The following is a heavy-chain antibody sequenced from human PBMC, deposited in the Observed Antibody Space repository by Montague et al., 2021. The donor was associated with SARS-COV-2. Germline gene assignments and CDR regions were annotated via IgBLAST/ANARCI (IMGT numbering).Heavy chain of an antibody. CDR2: IYYRGST. V-gene: IGHV4-39*01. J-gene: IGHJ4*02. Sequence: SETLSLTCTAAAGSISSSSDYWAWIRQPPGKGLAWIGSIYYRGSTYYNPSLKSRVFISVDTSKNQLSLTLTSVTAADTAVYYCATQEDPSGWIPGPFDFWGQGTLLSVSS. D-gene: IGHD6-19*01. CDR1: AGSISSSSDY. CDR3: ATQEDPSGWIPGPFDF.